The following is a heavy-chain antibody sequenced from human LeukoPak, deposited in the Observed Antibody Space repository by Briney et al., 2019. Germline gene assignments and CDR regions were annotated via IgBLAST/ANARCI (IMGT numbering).Heavy chain of an antibody. CDR2: ISTYSRTI. CDR1: GFTFSSHT. D-gene: IGHD1-26*01. CDR3: ARKPITGSHSGAFDI. V-gene: IGHV3-48*04. Sequence: PGGSLRLSCAASGFTFSSHTINWVRQAPGKGLEWVSSISTYSRTIYYTDSVKGRFTISRDNAKNSLYLQMNSLRAEDTAVFYCARKPITGSHSGAFDIWGQGTMVTVSS. J-gene: IGHJ3*02.